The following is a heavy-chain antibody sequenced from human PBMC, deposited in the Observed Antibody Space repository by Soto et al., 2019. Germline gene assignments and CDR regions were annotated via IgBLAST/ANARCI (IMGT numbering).Heavy chain of an antibody. V-gene: IGHV3-23*01. CDR2: ISSNGENT. J-gene: IGHJ4*01. D-gene: IGHD6-13*01. CDR3: VSWVSAHFDS. CDR1: SFTSGYHS. Sequence: LGLSCAASSFTSGYHSMNWVRQAPGKGLEWVSTISSNGENTHYADSVKGRFIMSSDNSSNTVALQMNSLRVEATAIYYCVSWVSAHFDSWGQGTLVTVSS.